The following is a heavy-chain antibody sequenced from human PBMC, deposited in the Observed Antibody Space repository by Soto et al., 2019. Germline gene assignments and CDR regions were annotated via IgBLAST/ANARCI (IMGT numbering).Heavy chain of an antibody. Sequence: QVHLLQSGAEEKKPGASVKVSCKASGYTFTSYGISWVRQAPGQGLEWMGRISPNNGNIKYAQKIQGRVTMTTDTSTSTAYMDLRSLRSDDTSVYYCARGRAATLAAAGHDYWGQGTLGTVSS. D-gene: IGHD6-13*01. J-gene: IGHJ4*02. CDR2: ISPNNGNI. CDR3: ARGRAATLAAAGHDY. CDR1: GYTFTSYG. V-gene: IGHV1-18*01.